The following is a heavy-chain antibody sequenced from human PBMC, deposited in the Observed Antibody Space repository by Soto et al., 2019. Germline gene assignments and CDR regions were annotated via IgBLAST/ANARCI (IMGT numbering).Heavy chain of an antibody. CDR1: GGSISSGGYY. J-gene: IGHJ5*02. CDR2: IYYSGST. D-gene: IGHD3-10*01. Sequence: SETLSLTCTVSGGSISSGGYYWSWIRQHPGKGLEWIGYIYYSGSTYYNPSLKSRVTISVDTSKNQFSLKLSSVTAADTAVYYCARAYRYYYGSGSYYIFWFDPWGQGTLVTVSS. CDR3: ARAYRYYYGSGSYYIFWFDP. V-gene: IGHV4-31*03.